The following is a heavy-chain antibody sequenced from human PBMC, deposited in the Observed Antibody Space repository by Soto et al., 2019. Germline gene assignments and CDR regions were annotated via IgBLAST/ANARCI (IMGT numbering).Heavy chain of an antibody. J-gene: IGHJ4*02. D-gene: IGHD5-18*01. CDR2: ISSSNSTI. CDR1: GFTFSSYS. V-gene: IGHV3-48*02. CDR3: ARVPGYSYGPPDY. Sequence: EVQLVESGGGLVQPGGSLRLSCAASGFTFSSYSMNWVRQAPGKGLEWVSYISSSNSTIYYADSVKGRLTISRDNAKNSLSLQMNSLRDEDTAVYYCARVPGYSYGPPDYWGQGTLVTVSS.